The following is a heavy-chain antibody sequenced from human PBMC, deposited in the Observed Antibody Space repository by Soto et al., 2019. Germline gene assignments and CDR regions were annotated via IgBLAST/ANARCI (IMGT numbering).Heavy chain of an antibody. CDR2: IYHSRST. CDR1: GYSISSGYY. J-gene: IGHJ5*02. V-gene: IGHV4-38-2*01. D-gene: IGHD3-22*01. Sequence: SETLSLTCAVSGYSISSGYYWGWIQQPPGKGLEWIGSIYHSRSTYYNPPLKSRVTISVNTSKNQSPLKLSSVTAADTAGYYCARGGQVSGYYYGVWFDPWGHGTLVTVSS. CDR3: ARGGQVSGYYYGVWFDP.